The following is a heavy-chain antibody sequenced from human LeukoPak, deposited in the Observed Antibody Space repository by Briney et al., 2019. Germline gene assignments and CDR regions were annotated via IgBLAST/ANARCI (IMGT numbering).Heavy chain of an antibody. J-gene: IGHJ4*02. Sequence: GGSLRLSCAASGFTFSSYSMNWVRQAPGKGLEWVSYISSSSSTIYYADSVKGRFTISRDNAKNSLYLQMNSLRVEDTAVYYCAKDRPVDTALAAFDYWGQGTLVTVSS. CDR2: ISSSSSTI. CDR1: GFTFSSYS. D-gene: IGHD5-18*01. V-gene: IGHV3-48*01. CDR3: AKDRPVDTALAAFDY.